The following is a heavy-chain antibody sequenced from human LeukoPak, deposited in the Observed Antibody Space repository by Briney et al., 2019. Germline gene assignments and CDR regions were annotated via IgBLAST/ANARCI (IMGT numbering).Heavy chain of an antibody. CDR1: GFTFSSYA. Sequence: GGSLRLSCAASGFTFSSYAMHWVRQAPGKGLEWVAVISYDGSNKYYADSVKGRFTISRDNSKNTLYLQMNSLRAEDTAVYYCARDKDIVVVPAAPLDYWGQGTLVTVSS. J-gene: IGHJ4*02. V-gene: IGHV3-30-3*01. CDR2: ISYDGSNK. CDR3: ARDKDIVVVPAAPLDY. D-gene: IGHD2-2*01.